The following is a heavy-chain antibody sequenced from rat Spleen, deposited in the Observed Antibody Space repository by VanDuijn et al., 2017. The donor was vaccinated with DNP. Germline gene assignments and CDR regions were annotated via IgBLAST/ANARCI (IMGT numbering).Heavy chain of an antibody. CDR1: GFTFKNYW. Sequence: EVQLVESGGDLVQPGRSLNLSCVASGFTFKNYWMTWIRQVPGKGLEWVASITSSDANPYYPDSVKGRFTISRDNAQDTLYLQMNSLRPEDTATYYCATHSYTSPMDAWGQGTSVTVSS. J-gene: IGHJ4*01. CDR3: ATHSYTSPMDA. CDR2: ITSSDANP. V-gene: IGHV5-31*01. D-gene: IGHD1-2*01.